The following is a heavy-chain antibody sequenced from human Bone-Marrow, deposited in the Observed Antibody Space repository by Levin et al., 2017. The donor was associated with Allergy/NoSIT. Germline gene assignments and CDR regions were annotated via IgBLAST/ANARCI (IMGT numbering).Heavy chain of an antibody. CDR2: TYQGGTA. CDR1: GFSITTFYY. J-gene: IGHJ5*02. D-gene: IGHD1-7*01. V-gene: IGHV4-38-2*02. Sequence: PSETLSLTCSVSGFSITTFYYWDWIRQSPGKGLEWIGSTYQGGTAYYNPSLESRVTISVDTFKNEFSLKLSSVTAADTAVYYCARGMWQLRPHSAFDPWGQGILVTVSS. CDR3: ARGMWQLRPHSAFDP.